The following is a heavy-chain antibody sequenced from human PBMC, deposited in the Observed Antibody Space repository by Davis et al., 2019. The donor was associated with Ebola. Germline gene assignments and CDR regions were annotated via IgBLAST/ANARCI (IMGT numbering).Heavy chain of an antibody. V-gene: IGHV3-7*03. CDR3: ARSRWVVGATGAFDI. J-gene: IGHJ3*02. D-gene: IGHD1-26*01. CDR2: IKQDGSEK. CDR1: GFTFSSYW. Sequence: GESLKISCAASGFTFSSYWMSWVRQAPGKGLEWVANIKQDGSEKYYVDSVKGRFTISRDNAKNSLYLQMNSLRAEDTAVYYCARSRWVVGATGAFDIWGQGTMVTVSS.